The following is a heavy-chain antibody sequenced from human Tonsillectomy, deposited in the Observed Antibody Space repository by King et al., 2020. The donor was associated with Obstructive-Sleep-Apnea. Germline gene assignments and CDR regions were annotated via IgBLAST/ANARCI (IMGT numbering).Heavy chain of an antibody. CDR2: ISSSSSYI. Sequence: VQLVESGGGLVKPGGSLRLSCAASGFTFSSYSMNWVRQAPGKGLEWVSSISSSSSYIYYADSVKGRFTISRDNAKNSLYLQMNSLRAEDTAVYYCARDPGTIFGVGNYGMDVWGQGTTVTVSS. CDR1: GFTFSSYS. CDR3: ARDPGTIFGVGNYGMDV. D-gene: IGHD3-3*01. J-gene: IGHJ6*02. V-gene: IGHV3-21*01.